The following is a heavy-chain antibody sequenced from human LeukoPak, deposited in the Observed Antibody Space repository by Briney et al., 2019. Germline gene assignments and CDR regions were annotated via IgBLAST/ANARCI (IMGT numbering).Heavy chain of an antibody. CDR1: GYTFTSYG. CDR2: ISAYNGNT. Sequence: ASVKVSCKASGYTFTSYGIGWVRQAPGQGLEWMGWISAYNGNTNYTQKLQGRVTMTTDTSTSTAYMELRSLRSDDTAVYYCARDLARIIPAATTFDFWGQGTLVTVSS. D-gene: IGHD2-2*01. CDR3: ARDLARIIPAATTFDF. V-gene: IGHV1-18*01. J-gene: IGHJ4*02.